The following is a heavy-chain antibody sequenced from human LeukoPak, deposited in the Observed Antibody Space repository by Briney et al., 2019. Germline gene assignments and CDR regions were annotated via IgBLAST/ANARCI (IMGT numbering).Heavy chain of an antibody. V-gene: IGHV1-18*01. D-gene: IGHD1-26*01. Sequence: VASVKVSCKASGYTFTSYGISWVRQAPGQGLERMGWISAYNGNTNYAQKLQGRVTMTTDTSTSTAYMELRSLRSDDTAVYYCARAGPHGFSWSYYFDYWGQGTLVTVSS. CDR2: ISAYNGNT. CDR3: ARAGPHGFSWSYYFDY. CDR1: GYTFTSYG. J-gene: IGHJ4*02.